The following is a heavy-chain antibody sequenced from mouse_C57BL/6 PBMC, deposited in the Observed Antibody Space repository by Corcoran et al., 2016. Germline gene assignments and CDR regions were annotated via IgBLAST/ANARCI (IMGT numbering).Heavy chain of an antibody. D-gene: IGHD1-1*01. CDR1: GYTFTSYD. CDR3: ARCRRLAVVAPLDY. CDR2: IYPRDGST. Sequence: QVQLQQSGPELVKPGASVKLSCKASGYTFTSYDINWVKQRPGQGLEWIGWIYPRDGSTKYNKKFKGKATLTVDTSSSTAYMELHSLTSEDSAVYFCARCRRLAVVAPLDYWGQGTTLTVSS. V-gene: IGHV1-85*01. J-gene: IGHJ2*01.